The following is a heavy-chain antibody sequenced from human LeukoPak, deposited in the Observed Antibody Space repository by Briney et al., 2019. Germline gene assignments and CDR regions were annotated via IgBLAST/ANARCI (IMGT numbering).Heavy chain of an antibody. Sequence: NPSETLSLTCAVYGGSFSGYYWSWIRQPPGKGLEWIGEINHSGSTNYNPSLKSRVTISVDTSKNQFSLKLSSVTAADTAVYYCARLGGNWAFDYWGQGTLVTVSS. CDR1: GGSFSGYY. D-gene: IGHD4-23*01. CDR2: INHSGST. J-gene: IGHJ4*02. CDR3: ARLGGNWAFDY. V-gene: IGHV4-34*01.